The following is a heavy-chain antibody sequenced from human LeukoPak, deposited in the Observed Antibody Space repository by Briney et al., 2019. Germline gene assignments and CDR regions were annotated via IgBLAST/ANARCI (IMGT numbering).Heavy chain of an antibody. J-gene: IGHJ4*02. D-gene: IGHD6-19*01. Sequence: PGGSLRLSCAASGFTFSTYWMSWVRQAPGKGLEWVANIKQDGSEKYYVDSVKGRFTISRDNAKNSLYLQKNSLRAEDTAVYYCARRAVAASVPFDYWGQGTLVTVSS. CDR3: ARRAVAASVPFDY. CDR2: IKQDGSEK. V-gene: IGHV3-7*01. CDR1: GFTFSTYW.